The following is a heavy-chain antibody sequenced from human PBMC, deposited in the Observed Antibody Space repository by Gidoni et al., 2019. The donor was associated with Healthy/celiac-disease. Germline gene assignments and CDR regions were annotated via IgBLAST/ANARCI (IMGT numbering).Heavy chain of an antibody. CDR1: GFTFRSYG. V-gene: IGHV3-33*01. CDR2: IWYDGSNK. D-gene: IGHD7-27*01. CDR3: ARVAVLWGGFDAFDI. J-gene: IGHJ3*02. Sequence: QVQLVESGGGVVQPGRSLRLSCAASGFTFRSYGMHWVRQAPGKGLEWVAVIWYDGSNKYYADSVKGRFTISRDNSKNTLYLQMNSLRAEDTAVYYCARVAVLWGGFDAFDIWGQGTMVTVSS.